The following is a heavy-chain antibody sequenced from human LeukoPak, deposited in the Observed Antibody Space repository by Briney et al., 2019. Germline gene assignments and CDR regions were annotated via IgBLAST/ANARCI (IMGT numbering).Heavy chain of an antibody. Sequence: SETLSLTCTVSGGSINYYYWTWIRQSPVKGLEWIGDISNSGSTSYNPSLKSRVIISIDTSKNQFSLKLSSVTAADTAMYYCGRDALVGHFSYYYMDVWGKGTTVTVSS. CDR2: ISNSGST. V-gene: IGHV4-59*01. D-gene: IGHD2-15*01. CDR3: GRDALVGHFSYYYMDV. J-gene: IGHJ6*03. CDR1: GGSINYYY.